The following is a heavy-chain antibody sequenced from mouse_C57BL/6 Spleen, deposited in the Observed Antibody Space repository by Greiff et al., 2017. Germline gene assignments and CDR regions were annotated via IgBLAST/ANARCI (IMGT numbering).Heavy chain of an antibody. J-gene: IGHJ2*01. Sequence: VQLQQSGAELVKPGASVKLSCTASGFNIKDYYMPWVKQRPEQGLEWIGRIDPEDGETKYAPKFQVKATITAATSSNTAYLPLSSLTSEDAAVYYCARGEGHFDYWGQGTTLTVSS. CDR2: IDPEDGET. CDR3: ARGEGHFDY. D-gene: IGHD3-3*01. CDR1: GFNIKDYY. V-gene: IGHV14-2*01.